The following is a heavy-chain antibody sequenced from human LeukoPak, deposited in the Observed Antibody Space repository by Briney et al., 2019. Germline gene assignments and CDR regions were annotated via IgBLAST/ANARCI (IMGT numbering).Heavy chain of an antibody. D-gene: IGHD3-22*01. CDR1: GFTFSNFW. Sequence: GGSLRLSCAASGFTFSNFWMGWARQGPEKGLQWVASINRDGSEKHPVDSVKGRFTISRDNAKNSVLLEMSSLRVEDTAVYYCARDRYDSSLAFDIWGQGTMVTVSS. CDR3: ARDRYDSSLAFDI. V-gene: IGHV3-7*01. CDR2: INRDGSEK. J-gene: IGHJ3*02.